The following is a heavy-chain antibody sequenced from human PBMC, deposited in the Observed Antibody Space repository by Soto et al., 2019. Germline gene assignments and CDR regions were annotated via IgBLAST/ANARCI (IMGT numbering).Heavy chain of an antibody. V-gene: IGHV3-7*01. CDR2: IKEDGSEK. CDR3: ARVDFWSGFWGLDS. D-gene: IGHD3-3*01. Sequence: EVQLVESGGGLVQPGGSLRLSCEASGFTFSWHWMSWVRQAPGKGLEWVTNIKEDGSEKYYADSVKGRFTVSRDNAKNSLSLEVRSLGAEDMALYYCARVDFWSGFWGLDSWGQGTLVTVSS. J-gene: IGHJ4*02. CDR1: GFTFSWHW.